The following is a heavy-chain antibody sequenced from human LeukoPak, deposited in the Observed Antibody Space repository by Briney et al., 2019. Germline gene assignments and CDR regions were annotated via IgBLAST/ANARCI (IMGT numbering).Heavy chain of an antibody. V-gene: IGHV3-7*03. D-gene: IGHD2-2*01. Sequence: PTGGSLRLSCAASGFTLSTYWMSWVRQVPGKGLEWVANIKKDGSETYYVDSVKGRFTISRDNAKNSLYLQMNSLRAEDTAVYYCAKDERVVPAATAPDYWGQGTLVTVSS. CDR2: IKKDGSET. CDR1: GFTLSTYW. CDR3: AKDERVVPAATAPDY. J-gene: IGHJ4*02.